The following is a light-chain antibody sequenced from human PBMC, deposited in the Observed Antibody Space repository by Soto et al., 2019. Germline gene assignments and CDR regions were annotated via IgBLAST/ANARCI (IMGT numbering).Light chain of an antibody. Sequence: DIQMTQSPSTLSASVGDRVTSTCRASQSISSWLAWYQQKPGKAPKLLIYDASSLESGVPSRFSGSGSGTEFTLTISSLQPDDFATYYCQQYNSYWFSFGPGTKVDIK. CDR2: DAS. V-gene: IGKV1-5*01. CDR3: QQYNSYWFS. CDR1: QSISSW. J-gene: IGKJ3*01.